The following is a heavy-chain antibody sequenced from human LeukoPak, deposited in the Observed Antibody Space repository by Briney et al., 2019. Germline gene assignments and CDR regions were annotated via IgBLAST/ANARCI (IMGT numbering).Heavy chain of an antibody. CDR1: GGSFSGYY. J-gene: IGHJ5*02. Sequence: PSETLSLTCAVYGGSFSGYYWSWIRQPPGKGLEWIGEINHSGSTNYNPSLKSRVTISVDTSKNQFSLKLSSVTAADTAVYYCARGTRYGGNSWYLSFWFDPWGQGTLVTVSS. CDR2: INHSGST. D-gene: IGHD4-23*01. V-gene: IGHV4-34*01. CDR3: ARGTRYGGNSWYLSFWFDP.